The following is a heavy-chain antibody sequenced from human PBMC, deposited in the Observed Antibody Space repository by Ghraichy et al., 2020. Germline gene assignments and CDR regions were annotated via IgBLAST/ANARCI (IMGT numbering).Heavy chain of an antibody. CDR3: ARGRFLEWLLYHYFDY. CDR2: IYYSGST. J-gene: IGHJ4*02. Sequence: SETLSLTCTVSGGSISSYYWSWIRQPPGKGLEWIGYIYYSGSTNYNPSLKSRVTISVDTSKNQFSLKLSSVTAADTAVYYCARGRFLEWLLYHYFDYWGQGTLVTVSS. D-gene: IGHD3-3*01. V-gene: IGHV4-59*01. CDR1: GGSISSYY.